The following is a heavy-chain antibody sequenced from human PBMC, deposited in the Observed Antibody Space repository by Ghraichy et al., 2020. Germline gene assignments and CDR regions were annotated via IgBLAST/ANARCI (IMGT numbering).Heavy chain of an antibody. J-gene: IGHJ4*02. CDR2: IYYSGST. CDR1: GGSISSYY. D-gene: IGHD4-17*01. Sequence: SETLSLTCTVSGGSISSYYWSWIRQPPGKGLEGIGYIYYSGSTNYNPSLKSRVTISVDTSKNQFSLKLSSVTAADTAVYYCAGVDGDYGADYWGQGTLVTVSS. V-gene: IGHV4-59*01. CDR3: AGVDGDYGADY.